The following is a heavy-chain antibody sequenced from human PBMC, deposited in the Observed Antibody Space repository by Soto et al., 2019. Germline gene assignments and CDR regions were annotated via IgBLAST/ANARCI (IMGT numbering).Heavy chain of an antibody. CDR1: GYSFTSLD. D-gene: IGHD6-13*01. Sequence: ASVKVSCKASGYSFTSLDINWVRQTAGQGLEWMGWMQPSTGRTGYAQKFQGRVTITRDTSASTAYMELSSLRSEDTAVYYCARGQQLPLDYWGQGTLVTVSS. CDR3: ARGQQLPLDY. V-gene: IGHV1-8*01. CDR2: MQPSTGRT. J-gene: IGHJ4*02.